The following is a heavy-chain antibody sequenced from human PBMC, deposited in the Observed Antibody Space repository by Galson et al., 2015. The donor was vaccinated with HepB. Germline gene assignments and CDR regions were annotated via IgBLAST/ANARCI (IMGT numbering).Heavy chain of an antibody. D-gene: IGHD3-10*01. Sequence: SVKVSCKASGYTFTSYGISWVRQAPGQGLEWTGWISAYNGNTNYAQKLQGRVTMTTDTSTSTAYMELRSLRSDDTAVYYCAREGNYYGSGSYYNTNYYYYGMDVWGQGTTVTVSS. CDR1: GYTFTSYG. V-gene: IGHV1-18*04. CDR2: ISAYNGNT. J-gene: IGHJ6*02. CDR3: AREGNYYGSGSYYNTNYYYYGMDV.